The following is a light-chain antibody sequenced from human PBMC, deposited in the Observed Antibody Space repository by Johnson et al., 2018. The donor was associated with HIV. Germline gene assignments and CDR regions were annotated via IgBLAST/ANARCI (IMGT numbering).Light chain of an antibody. J-gene: IGLJ1*01. Sequence: QSVLTQPPSASGTPWQRVTISCSGSSSNIGSNTVNWYQQLPGTAPKLLIYRNNQRPSGVPDRFSCSKSGTSASLAISGLQAEDEADYYCAAWDDSLNGFYVFGTGTKVTVL. CDR3: AAWDDSLNGFYV. CDR2: RNN. CDR1: SSNIGSNT. V-gene: IGLV1-44*01.